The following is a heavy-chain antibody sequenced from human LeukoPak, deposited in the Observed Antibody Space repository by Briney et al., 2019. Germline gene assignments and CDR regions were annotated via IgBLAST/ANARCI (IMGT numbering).Heavy chain of an antibody. D-gene: IGHD3-9*01. CDR3: ASRYYDILTGYYSLDY. Sequence: PSETLSLTCNVSGGSMSSSLYYWGWIRQPPGKGLDYIGSIYASGSTYYNPSLESRVTISVDTSKNQFSLKLSSVTAADTAVYYCASRYYDILTGYYSLDYWGQGTLVTVSS. CDR1: GGSMSSSLYY. V-gene: IGHV4-39*07. J-gene: IGHJ4*02. CDR2: IYASGST.